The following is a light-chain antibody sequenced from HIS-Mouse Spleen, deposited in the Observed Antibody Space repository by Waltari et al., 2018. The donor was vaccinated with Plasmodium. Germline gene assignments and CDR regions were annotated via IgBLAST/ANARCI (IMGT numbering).Light chain of an antibody. CDR2: GAS. Sequence: EIVMTQSPATLSVSPGERATLSCRASQSVSSNLAWYQRNPGQAPRLLIYGASTRATGIPARFSGRGSGTEFTLTISSMQSEDLAVYYCQQYNNWPRGTFGQGTKVEIK. CDR3: QQYNNWPRGT. CDR1: QSVSSN. V-gene: IGKV3-15*01. J-gene: IGKJ1*01.